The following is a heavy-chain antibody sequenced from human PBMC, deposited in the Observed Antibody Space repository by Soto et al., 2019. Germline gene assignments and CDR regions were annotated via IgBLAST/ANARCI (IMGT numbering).Heavy chain of an antibody. CDR3: ARSAWDERVGATGGYYYYYGMDV. J-gene: IGHJ6*02. CDR1: GYTFTGYY. V-gene: IGHV1-2*04. D-gene: IGHD1-26*01. CDR2: INPNSGGT. Sequence: ASVKVSCKASGYTFTGYYMHWVRQAPGQGLEWMGWINPNSGGTNYAQKFQGWVTMTRDTTISTAYMELSRLRSDDTAVYYCARSAWDERVGATGGYYYYYGMDVWGQGTTVTVSS.